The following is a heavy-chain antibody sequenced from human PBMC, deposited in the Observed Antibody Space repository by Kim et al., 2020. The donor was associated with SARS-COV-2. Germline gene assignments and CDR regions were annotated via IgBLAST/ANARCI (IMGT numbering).Heavy chain of an antibody. CDR2: ISFHNGNT. CDR1: DYTLSNYG. CDR3: ARDQDAPTYYYGSGSYYPPFDF. J-gene: IGHJ4*02. Sequence: ASVKVSCKAADYTLSNYGISWVRQAPGRGLEWMGWISFHNGNTHYAQKLQGRVTMTADTSTSTAYMELRSLRSDDTAVYYCARDQDAPTYYYGSGSYYPPFDFWGQGTLVTVFS. D-gene: IGHD3-10*01. V-gene: IGHV1-18*01.